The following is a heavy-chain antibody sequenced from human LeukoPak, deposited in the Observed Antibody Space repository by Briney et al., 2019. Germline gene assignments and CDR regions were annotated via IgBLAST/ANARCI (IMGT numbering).Heavy chain of an antibody. CDR1: GFSFSSLG. V-gene: IGHV3-30*18. D-gene: IGHD5-12*01. Sequence: TGGSLRLSCAASGFSFSSLGMHWVRQAPGKGLEWVAVISPDGTKKLYADSVTGRFTISRDSSKNSVSLQLNSLRAEDTAVYYCAKEYKFFSGYDYWGQGTLVTVSS. J-gene: IGHJ4*02. CDR2: ISPDGTKK. CDR3: AKEYKFFSGYDY.